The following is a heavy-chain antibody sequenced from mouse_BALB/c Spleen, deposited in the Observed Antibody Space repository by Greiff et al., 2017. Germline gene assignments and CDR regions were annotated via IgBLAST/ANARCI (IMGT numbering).Heavy chain of an antibody. J-gene: IGHJ1*01. CDR2: INPSSGYT. CDR1: GYTFTSYT. V-gene: IGHV1-4*02. Sequence: VQLQQSAAELARPGASVKMSCKASGYTFTSYTMHWVKQRPGQGLEWIGYINPSSGYTEYNQKFKDKTTLTADKSSSTAYMQLSSLTSEDSAVYYCARCYYGRKGFDVWGAGTTVTVSS. D-gene: IGHD1-1*01. CDR3: ARCYYGRKGFDV.